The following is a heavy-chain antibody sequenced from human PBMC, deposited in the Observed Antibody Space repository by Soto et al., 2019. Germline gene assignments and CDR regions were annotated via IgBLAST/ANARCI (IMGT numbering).Heavy chain of an antibody. CDR1: GFTFSSYS. CDR2: ISSSSSTI. Sequence: GGSLRLSCAASGFTFSSYSMNWVRQAPGKGLEWVSYISSSSSTIYYADSVKGRFTISRDNAKNSLYLQMNSLRAEDTAVYYCAGVYAVLPGHYGMDVWGQGTTVTVAS. CDR3: AGVYAVLPGHYGMDV. J-gene: IGHJ6*02. V-gene: IGHV3-48*01. D-gene: IGHD2-2*01.